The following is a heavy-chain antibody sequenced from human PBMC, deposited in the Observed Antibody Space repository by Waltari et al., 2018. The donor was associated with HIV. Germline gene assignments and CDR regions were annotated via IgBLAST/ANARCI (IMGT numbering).Heavy chain of an antibody. CDR1: GFSLSTFG. CDR2: ISDEGTEE. CDR3: AKDLKARGIDPSLLDT. V-gene: IGHV3-30*02. J-gene: IGHJ1*01. Sequence: VRLVESGGGVIQPGGALRLSCAASGFSLSTFGLHWVRQAPGRGLEWCAFISDEGTEEFFLESLKARFTISRDNSKKTLLLQTSRLRTDDPAYSSCAKDLKARGIDPSLLDTWGQGTLVTVSS. D-gene: IGHD3-10*01.